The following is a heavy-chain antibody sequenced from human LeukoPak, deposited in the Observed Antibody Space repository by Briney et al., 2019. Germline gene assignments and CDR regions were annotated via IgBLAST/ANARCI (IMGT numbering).Heavy chain of an antibody. Sequence: GGSLRLSCAASGFTFSSYSMNWVRQAPGKGLEWVSSISTSSSYIYSADSVKGRFTISKDNAKNSLYLQMNSLRAEDTAVYYCVRDTFSPDAFDIWGQGTMVTVSS. CDR1: GFTFSSYS. V-gene: IGHV3-21*01. J-gene: IGHJ3*02. CDR2: ISTSSSYI. D-gene: IGHD3-16*01. CDR3: VRDTFSPDAFDI.